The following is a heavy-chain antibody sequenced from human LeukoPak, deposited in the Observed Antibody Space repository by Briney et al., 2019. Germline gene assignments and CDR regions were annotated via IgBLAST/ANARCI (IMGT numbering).Heavy chain of an antibody. J-gene: IGHJ1*01. CDR3: AKETQYLKYFQH. CDR1: GFTVSGNY. V-gene: IGHV3-53*05. D-gene: IGHD2-2*01. CDR2: IYSGGTT. Sequence: GPLRPSSAASGFTVSGNYMSGFRQAPGKGLEWVSLIYSGGTTYYADSVKGRFIISRDNSKNTLYLQMNRLRAEDTAVYYCAKETQYLKYFQHWGQGTLVTVSS.